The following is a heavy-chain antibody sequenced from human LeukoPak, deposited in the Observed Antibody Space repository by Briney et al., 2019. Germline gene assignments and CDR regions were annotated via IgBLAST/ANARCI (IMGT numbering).Heavy chain of an antibody. J-gene: IGHJ4*02. D-gene: IGHD1-26*01. Sequence: GGSLRLSCAASGFTFSSYGMHWVRQAPGKGLEWVAFIRYDGSNKYYADSVKGRFTISRDNSKNTLYLQMNSLRAEDTAVYYCAKGEVGATDKGDYWGQGTLVTVSS. V-gene: IGHV3-30*02. CDR3: AKGEVGATDKGDY. CDR2: IRYDGSNK. CDR1: GFTFSSYG.